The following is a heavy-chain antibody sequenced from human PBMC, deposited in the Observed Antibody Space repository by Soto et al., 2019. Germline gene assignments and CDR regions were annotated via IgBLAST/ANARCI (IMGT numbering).Heavy chain of an antibody. Sequence: ASVKVSCKASGYTFTGDYLHWVRPAPGQGLEWMAWINPKSGYTKSAQKFQARVTLTRDTSISTAYMELRSLRSEDTAVYFCARYTGSNSLFDSWGQGTLVTVSS. CDR1: GYTFTGDY. D-gene: IGHD1-26*01. V-gene: IGHV1-2*02. CDR2: INPKSGYT. CDR3: ARYTGSNSLFDS. J-gene: IGHJ4*02.